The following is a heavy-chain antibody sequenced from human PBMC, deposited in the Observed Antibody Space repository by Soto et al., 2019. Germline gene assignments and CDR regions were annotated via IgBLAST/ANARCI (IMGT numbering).Heavy chain of an antibody. CDR2: IYYSGST. V-gene: IGHV4-39*07. D-gene: IGHD3-9*01. CDR3: SRAPLERYFDWLFPYGMDV. J-gene: IGHJ6*02. Sequence: SETLSLTCTVSGGSISSNNYYWGWIRQPPGKGMEWIGSIYYSGSTYYNPSLKNRLTISLDTPKNQFSLKLSSVTAADTAVYYCSRAPLERYFDWLFPYGMDVWGQGTTVTVS. CDR1: GGSISSNNYY.